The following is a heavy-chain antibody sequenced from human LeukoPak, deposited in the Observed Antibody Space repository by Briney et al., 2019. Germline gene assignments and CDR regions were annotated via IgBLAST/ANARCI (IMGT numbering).Heavy chain of an antibody. V-gene: IGHV3-30-3*01. CDR2: ISYDGSNK. CDR1: GFTFSSYA. Sequence: GGSLRLSCAASGFTFSSYAMHWVRQAPGKGLEGVAVISYDGSNKYYADSVKGRFTISRDNSKNTLYLQMNSLRAEDTAVYYCARDPGYSYGIDYWGQGTLVTVSS. D-gene: IGHD5-18*01. CDR3: ARDPGYSYGIDY. J-gene: IGHJ4*02.